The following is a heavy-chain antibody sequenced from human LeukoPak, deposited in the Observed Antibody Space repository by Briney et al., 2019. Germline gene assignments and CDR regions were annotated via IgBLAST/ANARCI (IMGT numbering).Heavy chain of an antibody. J-gene: IGHJ4*02. CDR3: ARAEYSSSADIY. V-gene: IGHV1-2*02. CDR2: INPNSGGT. Sequence: ASVKVSCKASGYTFTGYYMHWVRQAPGQGLEWMGWINPNSGGTNYAQKFQGRVTMTRDTSISTAYMELSRLRSDDTAVYYCARAEYSSSADIYWGQGTLVTVSS. D-gene: IGHD6-6*01. CDR1: GYTFTGYY.